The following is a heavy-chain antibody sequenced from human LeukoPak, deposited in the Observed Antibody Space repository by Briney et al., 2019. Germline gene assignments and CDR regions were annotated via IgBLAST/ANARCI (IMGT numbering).Heavy chain of an antibody. D-gene: IGHD6-19*01. CDR3: ARATSGWSGPPFDY. J-gene: IGHJ4*02. CDR2: INHSGST. CDR1: GGSFSGYY. V-gene: IGHV4-34*01. Sequence: PSETLSLTCAVYGGSFSGYYWSWIRQPPGKGLEWIGEINHSGSTNYNPSLKSRVTISVDTSKSQFSLKLSSVTAADTAVYYCARATSGWSGPPFDYWGQGTLVTVSS.